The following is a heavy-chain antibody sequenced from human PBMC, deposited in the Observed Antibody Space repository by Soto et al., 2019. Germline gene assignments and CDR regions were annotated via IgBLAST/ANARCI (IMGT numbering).Heavy chain of an antibody. D-gene: IGHD6-6*01. V-gene: IGHV3-66*01. CDR1: GFTVSSNY. J-gene: IGHJ4*02. CDR3: ARDREAARFDY. CDR2: IYSGGST. Sequence: EVQLVESGGGLVQPGVSLRLSCAASGFTVSSNYMSWVRQAPGKGLEWVSVIYSGGSTYYADSVKGRFTISRDNSKNTLDLQMNSLRAEDTAVYYCARDREAARFDYWGQGTLVTVSS.